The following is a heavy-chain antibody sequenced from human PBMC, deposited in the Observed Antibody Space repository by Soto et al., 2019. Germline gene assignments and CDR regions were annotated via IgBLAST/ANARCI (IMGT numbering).Heavy chain of an antibody. V-gene: IGHV3-21*01. D-gene: IGHD3-22*01. Sequence: VHLVESGGGLVKPGGSLRITCAASGFTFSHYTMNWVRQPPGKGLEWVSAISGNSNYIYYKDSVKGRFTISRDNAKDPLYLQMDSLTDEDTAGYYCVSDSSGPDWGQGTLVNVSS. CDR2: ISGNSNYI. CDR3: VSDSSGPD. CDR1: GFTFSHYT. J-gene: IGHJ4*02.